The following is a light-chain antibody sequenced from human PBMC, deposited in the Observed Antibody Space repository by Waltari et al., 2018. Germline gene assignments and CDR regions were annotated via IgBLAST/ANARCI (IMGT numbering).Light chain of an antibody. Sequence: QSVLTQPPSASGTPGQRVTISCSGSSSNIGSNVVNWYQQIPGTTPKLLIWRNDQRPPGVLDRFSASKSGTSASLAISGLRSEEEADYYGAVWDDSLHGRWEFGGGTKLTVL. CDR3: AVWDDSLHGRWE. V-gene: IGLV1-44*01. J-gene: IGLJ3*02. CDR2: RND. CDR1: SSNIGSNV.